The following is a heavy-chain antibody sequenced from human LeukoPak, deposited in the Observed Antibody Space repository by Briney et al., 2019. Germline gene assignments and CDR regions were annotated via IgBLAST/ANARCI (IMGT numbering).Heavy chain of an antibody. CDR1: GFSFNDAW. D-gene: IGHD2-15*01. V-gene: IGHV3-15*01. CDR3: TTDTRRVVVPK. CDR2: SKRKTDGGTT. Sequence: GGSLRLSCAASGFSFNDAWTSWVRQARGKGLEWVGRSKRKTDGGTTDYAAPVKGRFSISRDDSKSSLYLQMNNLQTEDTAVYYCTTDTRRVVVPKWGQGTLVTVSS. J-gene: IGHJ4*02.